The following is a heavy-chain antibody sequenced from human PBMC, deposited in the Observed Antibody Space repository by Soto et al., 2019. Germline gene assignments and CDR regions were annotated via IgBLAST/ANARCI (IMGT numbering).Heavy chain of an antibody. Sequence: SETLSLTCAVSSGSISSSNWWSWVRQPPGKGLEWIGEIYHSGSTNYNPSLKSRVTISVDKSKNQFSLKLSSVTAADTAVYYCARAEYYDFWSGYYMPGRWFDPWGQGTLVTVSS. J-gene: IGHJ5*02. CDR2: IYHSGST. D-gene: IGHD3-3*01. V-gene: IGHV4-4*02. CDR3: ARAEYYDFWSGYYMPGRWFDP. CDR1: SGSISSSNW.